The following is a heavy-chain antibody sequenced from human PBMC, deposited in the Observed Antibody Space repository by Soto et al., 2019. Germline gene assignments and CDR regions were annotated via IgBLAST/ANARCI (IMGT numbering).Heavy chain of an antibody. D-gene: IGHD5-12*01. CDR3: ARYSGYENWFDY. CDR1: GGSISSGGYY. CDR2: IYYSGST. V-gene: IGHV4-31*03. J-gene: IGHJ4*02. Sequence: SETLSLTCTVSGGSISSGGYYWSWIRQHPGKGLEWIGYIYYSGSTYYNPSLKSRVTISVDTSKNQFSLKLSSVTAADTAVYYCARYSGYENWFDYWGQGTLVTVSS.